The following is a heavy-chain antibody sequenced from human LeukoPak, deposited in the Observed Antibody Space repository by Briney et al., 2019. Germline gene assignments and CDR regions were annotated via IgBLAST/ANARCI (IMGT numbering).Heavy chain of an antibody. V-gene: IGHV3-23*01. D-gene: IGHD3-9*01. J-gene: IGHJ4*02. CDR2: ISGSGGST. CDR3: AKAVTRLRYFDWLSNKYYFDY. Sequence: GGSLRLSCAASGFTFSSYAMSWVRQAPGKGLEWVSAISGSGGSTYYADSVKGRFTISRDNSKNTLYLQMNSLRAEDTAVYYCAKAVTRLRYFDWLSNKYYFDYWGQGTLVTVSS. CDR1: GFTFSSYA.